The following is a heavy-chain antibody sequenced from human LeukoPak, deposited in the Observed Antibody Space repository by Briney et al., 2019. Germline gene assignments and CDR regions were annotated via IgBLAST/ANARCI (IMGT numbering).Heavy chain of an antibody. CDR3: TRDSSNLRFDY. CDR1: GFTFSSYW. CDR2: IKQDGSEK. J-gene: IGHJ4*02. V-gene: IGHV3-7*03. Sequence: GGSLRLSCAASGFTFSSYWMNWVRQAPGKGLEWVANIKQDGSEKYYVDSVKGRFTISRDNAKNSLYLQMNSLKTEDTAVYYCTRDSSNLRFDYWGQGTLVTVSS. D-gene: IGHD6-13*01.